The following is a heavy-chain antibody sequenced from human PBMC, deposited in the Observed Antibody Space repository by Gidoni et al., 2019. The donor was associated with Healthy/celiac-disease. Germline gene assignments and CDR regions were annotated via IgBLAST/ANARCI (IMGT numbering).Heavy chain of an antibody. D-gene: IGHD3-22*01. CDR1: GFTCSDYY. CDR3: ARWDDSSEFHYGMDV. CDR2: ISSSGSTI. V-gene: IGHV3-11*01. J-gene: IGHJ6*02. Sequence: QVQLVESGGGLVKPGGTLRLSCAASGFTCSDYYMSWIRQAPGKGLEWFSYISSSGSTIYYADSVKGRFTISRDNAKNSLYLQMNSLRAEDTAVYYCARWDDSSEFHYGMDVWGQGTTVTVSS.